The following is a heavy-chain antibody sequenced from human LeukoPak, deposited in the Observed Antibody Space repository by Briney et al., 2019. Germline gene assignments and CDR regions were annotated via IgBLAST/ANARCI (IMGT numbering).Heavy chain of an antibody. D-gene: IGHD3-22*01. CDR2: IRSKARGGRT. CDR1: GFTFSSYA. Sequence: GGSLRLSCAASGFTFSSYAMSWVRQAPGKGPEWVSFIRSKARGGRTEYAASVKGRFTMSRDDSKSIAYLQMNSLRTEDTAVYYCSRHGESSGYFYFDYWGQGTLVTVSS. J-gene: IGHJ4*02. CDR3: SRHGESSGYFYFDY. V-gene: IGHV3-49*04.